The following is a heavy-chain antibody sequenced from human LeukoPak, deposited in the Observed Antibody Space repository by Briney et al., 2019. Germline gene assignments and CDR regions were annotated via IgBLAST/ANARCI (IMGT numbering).Heavy chain of an antibody. CDR2: IWYDGSNK. Sequence: PGRSLRLSCAAPGITFSSFGMHWLRQAPGKGLEWVACIWYDGSNKYYTDSVKGRFTISRDNSKNTLYLQVDSLRDEDTAVYYCAKRMSSGSDRGLDIWGQGTMVTVSS. D-gene: IGHD1-26*01. CDR1: GITFSSFG. J-gene: IGHJ3*02. CDR3: AKRMSSGSDRGLDI. V-gene: IGHV3-30*02.